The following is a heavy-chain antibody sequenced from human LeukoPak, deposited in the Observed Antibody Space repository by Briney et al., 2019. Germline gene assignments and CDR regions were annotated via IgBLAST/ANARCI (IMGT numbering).Heavy chain of an antibody. CDR3: ASGTEYSSSWDNWFDP. V-gene: IGHV3-7*01. CDR2: IKQDGSEK. J-gene: IGHJ5*02. D-gene: IGHD6-13*01. Sequence: PGGSLRLSCAASGFTFSNYWMSWVRQAPGKGLEWVANIKQDGSEKYYVDSVKGRFTISRDNAKNSLYLQMNSLRAEDTAVYYCASGTEYSSSWDNWFDPWGQGTLVTVSS. CDR1: GFTFSNYW.